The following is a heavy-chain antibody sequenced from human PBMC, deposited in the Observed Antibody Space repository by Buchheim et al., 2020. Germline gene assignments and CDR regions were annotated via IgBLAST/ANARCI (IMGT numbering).Heavy chain of an antibody. CDR1: GYTFTGYY. D-gene: IGHD3-3*01. CDR3: AREEADVLRFLEWLLLDY. CDR2: INPSSGGI. Sequence: QVQLVQSGAEVKKPGASVRVSCKASGYTFTGYYMHWVRQAPGQGLEWMGWINPSSGGINYAQKFQGRVTMTRDTSISTAYMELSRLRSDDTAVYYCAREEADVLRFLEWLLLDYWGQGTL. J-gene: IGHJ4*02. V-gene: IGHV1-2*02.